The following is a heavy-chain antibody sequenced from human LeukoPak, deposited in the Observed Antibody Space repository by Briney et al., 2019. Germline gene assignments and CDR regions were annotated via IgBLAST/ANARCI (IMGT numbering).Heavy chain of an antibody. J-gene: IGHJ4*02. Sequence: PSETLSLTCTVSGGSISSYYWSWIRQPPGKGLEWIGYIYYSGSTNYNPSLKSRVTISVDTSKNQFSLKLSSVTAADTAVYYCARVFSSQGIDYWGQGTLVTVSS. D-gene: IGHD6-6*01. V-gene: IGHV4-59*01. CDR1: GGSISSYY. CDR2: IYYSGST. CDR3: ARVFSSQGIDY.